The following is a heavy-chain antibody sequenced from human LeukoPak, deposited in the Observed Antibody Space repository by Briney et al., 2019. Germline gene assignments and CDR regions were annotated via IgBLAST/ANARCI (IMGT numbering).Heavy chain of an antibody. Sequence: GGSLRLTCAASGFTFSSYWMSWVRQAPGKGLEWVANIKQDGSGKYYVDSVKGRFTISRDNAKNSLYLQMNSLRAEDTAVYYCARDQRIAAAELYYFDYWGQGTLVTVSS. J-gene: IGHJ4*02. CDR1: GFTFSSYW. V-gene: IGHV3-7*01. CDR2: IKQDGSGK. D-gene: IGHD6-13*01. CDR3: ARDQRIAAAELYYFDY.